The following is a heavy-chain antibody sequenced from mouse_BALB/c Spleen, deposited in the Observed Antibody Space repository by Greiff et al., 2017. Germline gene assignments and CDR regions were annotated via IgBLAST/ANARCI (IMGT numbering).Heavy chain of an antibody. CDR1: GFTFSSYT. V-gene: IGHV5-12-2*01. CDR3: ARQNYFDY. J-gene: IGHJ2*01. Sequence: DVMLVESGGGLVQPGGSLKLSCAASGFTFSSYTMSWVRQTPEKRLEWVAYISNGGGSTYYPDTVKGRFTISRDNAKNTLYLQMSSLKSEDTAMYYCARQNYFDYWGQGTTLTVSS. CDR2: ISNGGGST.